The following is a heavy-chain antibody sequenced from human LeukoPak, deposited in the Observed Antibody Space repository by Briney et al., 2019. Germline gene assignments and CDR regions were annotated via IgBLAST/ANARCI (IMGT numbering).Heavy chain of an antibody. J-gene: IGHJ4*02. Sequence: ASVKVSCKASGYTFTSYAVNWMRQAPGQGLEWMGWINTNTGDPTYAQGSTGRFVFSLDTSVSTAYLQINSLKAEDTAVYYCARLCWGNQLAGFDSWGQGTLVTVSS. D-gene: IGHD3-10*02. CDR2: INTNTGDP. V-gene: IGHV7-4-1*02. CDR3: ARLCWGNQLAGFDS. CDR1: GYTFTSYA.